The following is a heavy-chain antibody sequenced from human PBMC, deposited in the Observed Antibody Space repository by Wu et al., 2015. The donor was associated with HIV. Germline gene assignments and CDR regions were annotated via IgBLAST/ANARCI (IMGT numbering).Heavy chain of an antibody. CDR1: GGTFSSYG. CDR3: ARDSQWLVKGGYYFDK. V-gene: IGHV1-69*05. CDR2: IIPSFGTP. J-gene: IGHJ4*02. D-gene: IGHD6-19*01. Sequence: QVQLVQSGAEVKKPGSSVKVSCKASGGTFSSYGFTWVRQAPGQGLEWMGGIIPSFGTPNYAQKFQGRVTITTDESTATVYMELSSLGSEDTAIYYCARDSQWLVKGGYYFDKWGQGTLVTVSS.